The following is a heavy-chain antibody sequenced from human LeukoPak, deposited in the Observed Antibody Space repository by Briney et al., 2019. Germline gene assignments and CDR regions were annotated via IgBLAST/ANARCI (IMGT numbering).Heavy chain of an antibody. J-gene: IGHJ3*02. V-gene: IGHV4-59*01. D-gene: IGHD5-18*01. CDR1: GGSISSYY. CDR3: ARYTAMVAFHAHGFDI. Sequence: SETLSLTCTVSGGSISSYYWSWIRQPPGKGLEWIGYISYSGSTNYNPSLKSRVTISVDTSKNQFSLKLRSVTAADTAVYYCARYTAMVAFHAHGFDIWGQGTMVTVSS. CDR2: ISYSGST.